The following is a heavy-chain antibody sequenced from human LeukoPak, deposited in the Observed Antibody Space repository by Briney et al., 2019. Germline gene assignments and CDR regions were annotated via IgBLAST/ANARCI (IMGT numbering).Heavy chain of an antibody. CDR1: GFTFSSYW. D-gene: IGHD1-26*01. CDR3: ARDEWEIYLDY. Sequence: GGSLRLSCAGSGFTFSSYWMSWVRQAPGKGLEWVAHIKQDGSEKYYVDSVKGRFTVSRDNAKNSLYLQVNSLRAEDTAVYYCARDEWEIYLDYWGQGTLVTVSS. V-gene: IGHV3-7*01. J-gene: IGHJ4*02. CDR2: IKQDGSEK.